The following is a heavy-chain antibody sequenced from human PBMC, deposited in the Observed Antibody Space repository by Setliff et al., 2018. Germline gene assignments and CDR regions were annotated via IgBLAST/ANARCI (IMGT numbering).Heavy chain of an antibody. J-gene: IGHJ3*02. Sequence: TLSLTCTVSGGSISPYFWSWIRQPPVKALEWLALIYWDDDKRYSPSLKSRLTITKDTSKNQVVLRMTNMDSVDTATYYCVRLVVTKLNAFDIWGQGTMVT. V-gene: IGHV2-5*08. D-gene: IGHD3-22*01. CDR1: GGSISPY. CDR3: VRLVVTKLNAFDI. CDR2: IYWDDDK.